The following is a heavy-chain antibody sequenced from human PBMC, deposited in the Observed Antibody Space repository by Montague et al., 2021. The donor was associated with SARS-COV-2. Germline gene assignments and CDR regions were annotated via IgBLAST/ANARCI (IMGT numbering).Heavy chain of an antibody. CDR2: NYYSGST. V-gene: IGHV4-61*01. CDR1: GGSVSSGSYY. D-gene: IGHD5-18*01. CDR3: ARGSKVLNEWRQLERWENWFDP. Sequence: SETLSLTCTVSGGSVSSGSYYWSWIRQPPGKGLEWIGYNYYSGSTNYNPSLKSRVTISVDTSKNQFSLKLSSVTAADTAVYYCARGSKVLNEWRQLERWENWFDPWGQGTLVTVSS. J-gene: IGHJ5*02.